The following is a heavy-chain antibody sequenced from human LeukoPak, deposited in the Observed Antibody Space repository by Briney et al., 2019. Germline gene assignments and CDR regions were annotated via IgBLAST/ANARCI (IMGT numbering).Heavy chain of an antibody. CDR3: ARTRITMVRGVTGSFDY. V-gene: IGHV4-34*01. J-gene: IGHJ4*02. CDR2: INHSGST. Sequence: SETLSLTCAVYGGSFSGYYWSWIRQPPGKGLEWIGEINHSGSTNYNPSLKSRATISVDTSKNQFSLKLSSVTAADTAVYYCARTRITMVRGVTGSFDYWGQGTLVTVSS. D-gene: IGHD3-10*01. CDR1: GGSFSGYY.